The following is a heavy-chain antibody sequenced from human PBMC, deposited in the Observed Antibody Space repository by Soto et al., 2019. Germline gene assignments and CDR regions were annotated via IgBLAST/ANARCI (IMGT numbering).Heavy chain of an antibody. D-gene: IGHD2-21*02. CDR3: ARRVYCGRDCYSAATPRTKYYFDY. CDR1: GYSFTSYW. V-gene: IGHV5-51*01. CDR2: INPGDSDT. Sequence: GESLKISCKGSGYSFTSYWIGWVRQMPGKGLEWMGIINPGDSDTRYSPSFQGQVTISADKSISTAYLQWSSLKASDTAMYSCARRVYCGRDCYSAATPRTKYYFDYWGQGTLDTVSS. J-gene: IGHJ4*02.